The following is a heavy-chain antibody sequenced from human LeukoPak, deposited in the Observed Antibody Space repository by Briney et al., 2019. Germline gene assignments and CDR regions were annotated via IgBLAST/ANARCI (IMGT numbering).Heavy chain of an antibody. CDR3: AKQLGYCSDGSCYFPY. CDR2: ISGSGDKT. Sequence: AGGSLRLSCAASGFAFRTYAMSWVRQAPGKGLEGVSAISGSGDKTFYAESVRGRFTISRDNSRNTLYLQMNSLRAEDTAVYYCAKQLGYCSDGSCYFPYWGQGTLVTVSS. CDR1: GFAFRTYA. D-gene: IGHD2-15*01. J-gene: IGHJ4*02. V-gene: IGHV3-23*01.